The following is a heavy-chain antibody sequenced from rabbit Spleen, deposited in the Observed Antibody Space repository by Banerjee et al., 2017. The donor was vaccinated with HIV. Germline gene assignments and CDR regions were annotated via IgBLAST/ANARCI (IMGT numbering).Heavy chain of an antibody. V-gene: IGHV1S40*01. CDR3: ARDTGSSFSSYGMDL. Sequence: QSLEESGGDLVNPEGSLPLTCTASGFSFSSIDYMRWVRQAPGKGLEWISCIAGSSSGFTYSATWAKGRFTCSKTSSTTVTLQMTSLTVADTATYFCARDTGSSFSSYGMDLWGQGTLVTVS. CDR2: IAGSSSGFT. J-gene: IGHJ6*01. D-gene: IGHD8-1*01. CDR1: GFSFSSIDY.